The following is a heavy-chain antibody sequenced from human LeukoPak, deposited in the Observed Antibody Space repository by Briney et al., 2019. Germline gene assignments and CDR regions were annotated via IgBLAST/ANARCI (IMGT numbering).Heavy chain of an antibody. J-gene: IGHJ3*01. Sequence: PGGSLRLSCAASGFSFSSYGMHWVRQAPGKGLDWVAFVRFDGSATYYADSVKGRFTISRDNARNSLFLQMNGLRPEDTAVYYCARPAYTAAYDLWGQGTMVTVSS. CDR1: GFSFSSYG. CDR3: ARPAYTAAYDL. CDR2: VRFDGSAT. D-gene: IGHD3-16*01. V-gene: IGHV3-30*02.